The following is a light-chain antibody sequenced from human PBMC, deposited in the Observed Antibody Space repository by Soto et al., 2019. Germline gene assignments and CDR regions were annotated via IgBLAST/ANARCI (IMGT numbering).Light chain of an antibody. CDR3: CSYAGSYTYV. CDR2: DVS. Sequence: QSVLTQPASVSGSPGQSITISCTGTSSDVGDYNYVSWYQQHPGKGPKLMIYDVSERPSGVPDRFSGSKSGTTASLTISGLQAEDEADYYCCSYAGSYTYVFGTGTKVTVL. J-gene: IGLJ1*01. CDR1: SSDVGDYNY. V-gene: IGLV2-11*01.